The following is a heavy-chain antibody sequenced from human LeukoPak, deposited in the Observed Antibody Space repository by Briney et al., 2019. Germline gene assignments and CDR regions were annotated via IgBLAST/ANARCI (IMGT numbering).Heavy chain of an antibody. CDR2: IYHSGST. V-gene: IGHV4-38-2*02. D-gene: IGHD3-22*01. CDR3: ARVPYYDHLFDL. CDR1: GYSISSGYY. Sequence: SETLSLTCTVSGYSISSGYYWGWIRQPPGKGLEWIGSIYHSGSTYYNPSLKSRVTISVDTSKNQFSLKLSSVTAADTAVYYCARVPYYDHLFDLWGRGTLVTVSS. J-gene: IGHJ2*01.